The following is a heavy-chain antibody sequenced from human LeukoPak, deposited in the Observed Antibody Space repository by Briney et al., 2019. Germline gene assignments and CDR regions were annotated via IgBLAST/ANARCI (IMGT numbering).Heavy chain of an antibody. J-gene: IGHJ4*02. CDR1: GFTFSSYG. Sequence: PGGSLRLSCAASGFTFSSYGMHWVRQAPGKGLEWVAVISYDGSNKYYADSVKGRFTISRDNAKNSLYLQMNSLRAGDTAVYYCAIVGSSRILDFDYWGQGTLVTVSS. D-gene: IGHD1-26*01. CDR2: ISYDGSNK. V-gene: IGHV3-30*03. CDR3: AIVGSSRILDFDY.